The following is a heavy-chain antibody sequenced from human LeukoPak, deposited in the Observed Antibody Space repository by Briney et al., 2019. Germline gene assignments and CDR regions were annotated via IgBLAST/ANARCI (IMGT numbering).Heavy chain of an antibody. D-gene: IGHD5-24*01. Sequence: ASVKVSCKASGGTFSSYAISWVRQAPGQGLEWMGGIIPIFGTANYAQKFQGRVTITADESTSTAYMELSSLRSEDTAVYYCARDHLMATITYFDYWGQGTLVTVSS. J-gene: IGHJ4*02. CDR3: ARDHLMATITYFDY. CDR2: IIPIFGTA. CDR1: GGTFSSYA. V-gene: IGHV1-69*13.